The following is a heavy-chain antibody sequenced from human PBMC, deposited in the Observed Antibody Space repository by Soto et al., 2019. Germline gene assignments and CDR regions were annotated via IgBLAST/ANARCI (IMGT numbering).Heavy chain of an antibody. CDR1: GFTFSSYA. CDR2: ISGSGGST. CDR3: AKEGGIAAAGTLSFDY. Sequence: GGSLRLSCAASGFTFSSYAMSWVRQAPGKGLEWVSAISGSGGSTYYADSVKGRFTISRDNSKNTLYLQMNSLRAEDTAVYYCAKEGGIAAAGTLSFDYWGQGTLVTVSS. V-gene: IGHV3-23*01. J-gene: IGHJ4*02. D-gene: IGHD6-13*01.